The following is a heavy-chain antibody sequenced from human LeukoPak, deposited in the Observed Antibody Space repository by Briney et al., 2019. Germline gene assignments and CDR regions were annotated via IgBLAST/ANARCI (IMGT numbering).Heavy chain of an antibody. J-gene: IGHJ4*02. CDR1: GFTFSSYS. CDR2: ISSSSSYI. Sequence: GGSLRLSCAASGFTFSSYSMKWVRQAPGKGLEWVSSISSSSSYIYYADSVKGRFAISRDNAKNSLYLQMNSLRAEDTAVYYCAKAEPVASDYFDYWGQGTLVTVSS. V-gene: IGHV3-21*01. D-gene: IGHD4-23*01. CDR3: AKAEPVASDYFDY.